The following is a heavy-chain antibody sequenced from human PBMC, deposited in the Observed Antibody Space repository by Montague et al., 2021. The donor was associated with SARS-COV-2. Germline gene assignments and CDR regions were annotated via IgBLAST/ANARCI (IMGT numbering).Heavy chain of an antibody. CDR3: ARGDHPQSASWCVFDT. D-gene: IGHD6-13*01. Sequence: SETLSLTCTVSGGSINYYYWHWLRQSAAKGLEWIGRIYSSGNANYSPSLKSRVTMSVDTSQNQFSLKLNSLTAADTAVYYCARGDHPQSASWCVFDTWGQGALVTVSS. J-gene: IGHJ4*02. CDR2: IYSSGNA. V-gene: IGHV4-4*07. CDR1: GGSINYYY.